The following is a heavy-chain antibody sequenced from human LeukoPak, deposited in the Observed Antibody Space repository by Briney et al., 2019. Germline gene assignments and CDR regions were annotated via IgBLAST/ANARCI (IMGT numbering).Heavy chain of an antibody. D-gene: IGHD5-18*01. CDR2: ISY. CDR3: ARDVDTVMDYAFHI. Sequence: PGTSLRLSCAASQFSFGNYAMHWVRQAPGKGLEWVATISYADSVKGRFTTSRDNSKNTMYVQMSSLRLEDTAMYFCARDVDTVMDYAFHIWGQGTMVTVSS. J-gene: IGHJ3*02. CDR1: QFSFGNYA. V-gene: IGHV3-30*04.